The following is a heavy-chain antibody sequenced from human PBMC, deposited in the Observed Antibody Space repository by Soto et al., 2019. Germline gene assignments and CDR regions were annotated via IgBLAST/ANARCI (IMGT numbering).Heavy chain of an antibody. Sequence: EAQLVGSGGGLVQPGGFLRPSCADSGFTFTNYWMNWVRQAPGKGLEWVANIKEDGSEMNYVDSVKGRFTISRDNAKNSVYRQVNSLRAEDTAVYYCLSFWTDSWGQGTLVTVSS. CDR1: GFTFTNYW. V-gene: IGHV3-7*03. D-gene: IGHD1-1*01. CDR2: IKEDGSEM. J-gene: IGHJ4*02. CDR3: LSFWTDS.